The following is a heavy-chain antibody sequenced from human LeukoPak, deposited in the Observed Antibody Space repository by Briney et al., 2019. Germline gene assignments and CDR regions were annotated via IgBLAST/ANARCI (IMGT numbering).Heavy chain of an antibody. CDR3: VSGTADVSPAMAY. CDR2: INGDGSYA. Sequence: VGSLRLSCTASGFTFGNYYMHWIRLGPGKGLLWVALINGDGSYANYAQSVQGRFTMSRDKSKNTLYLQMNSLRPEDTAVYYCVSGTADVSPAMAYWGQGTLVSVSS. V-gene: IGHV3-74*01. CDR1: GFTFGNYY. D-gene: IGHD2-8*01. J-gene: IGHJ4*02.